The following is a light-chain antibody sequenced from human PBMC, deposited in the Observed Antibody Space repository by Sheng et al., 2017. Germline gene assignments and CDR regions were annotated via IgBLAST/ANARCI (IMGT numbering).Light chain of an antibody. V-gene: IGLV3-21*02. CDR1: NIGSKN. CDR2: DDS. CDR3: LVWDRSSEHWV. J-gene: IGLJ3*02. Sequence: SYELTQPPSVSVAPGQTARITCGGNNIGSKNVHWYQQKPGQAPALVVYDDSDRPSGIPERISGSNSGNTATLTISRVEAEDEADYFCLVWDRSSEHWVFGGGTKLTVL.